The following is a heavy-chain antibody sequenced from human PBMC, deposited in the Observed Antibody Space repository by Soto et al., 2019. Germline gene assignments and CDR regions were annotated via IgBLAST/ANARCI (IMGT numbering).Heavy chain of an antibody. Sequence: ASVKVSCKASGGTFSSYAISWVRQAPGQGLEWMGGIIPIFGTANYAQKFQGRVTITADESTSTAYMELSSLRSEDTAVYYCARDRVVVITDLFSKRMWSYGMDVWGQGTTVTVSS. CDR2: IIPIFGTA. CDR1: GGTFSSYA. J-gene: IGHJ6*02. V-gene: IGHV1-69*13. D-gene: IGHD3-22*01. CDR3: ARDRVVVITDLFSKRMWSYGMDV.